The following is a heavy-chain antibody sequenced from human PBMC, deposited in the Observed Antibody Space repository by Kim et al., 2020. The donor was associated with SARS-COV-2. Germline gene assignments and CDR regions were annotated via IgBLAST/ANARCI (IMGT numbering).Heavy chain of an antibody. V-gene: IGHV3-30*01. Sequence: AGSVKGRFTISRDNSKNSLFLQMNSMKAEDTAVYYWARAEWELLTGYFDYWGQGTLVTVSS. CDR3: ARAEWELLTGYFDY. D-gene: IGHD1-26*01. J-gene: IGHJ4*02.